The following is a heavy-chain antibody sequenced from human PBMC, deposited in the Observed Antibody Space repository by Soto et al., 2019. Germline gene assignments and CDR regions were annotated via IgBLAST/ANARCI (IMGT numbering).Heavy chain of an antibody. V-gene: IGHV3-7*03. J-gene: IGHJ4*02. CDR2: IRQDGSEK. CDR1: GFSFSSYW. D-gene: IGHD1-1*01. Sequence: EVQLVESGGDLVQPGGSLRLSCEASGFSFSSYWMTWVRQAPGKRLEYVAIIRQDGSEKKYVDSVMGRFTISRDNATTSAYLHMNSLRDEDTAVYYCMNTTRYRPFDYWGQGTVVTVSS. CDR3: MNTTRYRPFDY.